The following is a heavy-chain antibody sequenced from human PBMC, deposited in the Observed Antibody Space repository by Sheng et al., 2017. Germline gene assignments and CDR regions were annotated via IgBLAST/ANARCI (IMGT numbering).Heavy chain of an antibody. CDR2: SWRWYH. D-gene: IGHD1-26*01. CDR3: ATGNHYPFDY. Sequence: EVQAGGIWGRLGPAWGVPETLLCSLWIHRQYQLLDLGPPGSREGAGVGLNYSWRWYHILRRSVKGRFTISRDNSKNTLYLQMNTLRAEDTAVYYCATGNHYPFDYWGQGTLVTVSS. J-gene: IGHJ4*02. CDR1: IHRQYQL. V-gene: IGHV3-66*02.